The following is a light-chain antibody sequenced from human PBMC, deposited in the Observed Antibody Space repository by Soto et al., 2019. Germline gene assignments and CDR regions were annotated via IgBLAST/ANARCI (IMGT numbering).Light chain of an antibody. V-gene: IGLV1-40*01. Sequence: QSVLTQPPSVSGAPGQTVTISCTGSSSNIGAGYDVHWCQQLPGTAPKLLIYSNNNRPSGVPDRFSGSKSGTSAALAITGLQADDASDYYCQSYDSGLSGLVFGGGTKVTVL. CDR2: SNN. CDR1: SSNIGAGYD. J-gene: IGLJ2*01. CDR3: QSYDSGLSGLV.